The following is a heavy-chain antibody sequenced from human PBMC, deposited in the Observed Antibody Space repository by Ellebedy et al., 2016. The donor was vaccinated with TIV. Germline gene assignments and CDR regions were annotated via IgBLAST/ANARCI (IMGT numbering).Heavy chain of an antibody. D-gene: IGHD2-2*01. CDR2: ISGSGGST. CDR1: GFTFSSYA. Sequence: GESLKISCAASGFTFSSYAMSWVRQAPGKGLEWVSAISGSGGSTYYADSVKGRFTISRDNSKNTLYLQMNSLRAEDTAVYYCAKLVVPAAMWGWFDPWGQGTLVTVSS. J-gene: IGHJ5*02. V-gene: IGHV3-23*01. CDR3: AKLVVPAAMWGWFDP.